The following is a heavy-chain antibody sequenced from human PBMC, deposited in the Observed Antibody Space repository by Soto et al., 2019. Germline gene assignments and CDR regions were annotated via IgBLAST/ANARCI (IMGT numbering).Heavy chain of an antibody. CDR3: AKDPERRAHNKYFFDY. CDR1: GFTFSGYG. Sequence: PGGALRLSCAASGFTFSGYGMHWVRQAPGKGLEWVAVISYHGGDEYYADSVKGRFTISRDNSKNTLYLQMNGLRAEDTAVYYCAKDPERRAHNKYFFDYWGQGTLVTVSS. V-gene: IGHV3-30*18. CDR2: ISYHGGDE. J-gene: IGHJ4*02.